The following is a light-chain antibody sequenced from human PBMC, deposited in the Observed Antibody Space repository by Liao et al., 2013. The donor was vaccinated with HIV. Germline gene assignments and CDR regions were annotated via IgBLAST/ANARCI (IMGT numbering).Light chain of an antibody. CDR3: QVWDSSSDHPFV. Sequence: SYVLTQPASVSVAPGKTAKITCGGDDIGTRTVHWYQQKPGQAPVLVIEYDTVRPSGIPDRFSASDSGATATLTIRRVEAGDEADYYCQVWDSSSDHPFVFGTGTKVTVL. CDR2: YDT. J-gene: IGLJ1*01. CDR1: DIGTRT. V-gene: IGLV3-21*04.